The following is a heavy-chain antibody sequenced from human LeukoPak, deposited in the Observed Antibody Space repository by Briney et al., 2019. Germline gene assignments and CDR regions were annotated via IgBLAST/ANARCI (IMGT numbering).Heavy chain of an antibody. CDR1: GFTFSSYG. D-gene: IGHD4-17*01. CDR2: IKSKTDGGTT. J-gene: IGHJ4*02. V-gene: IGHV3-15*01. CDR3: TTYEAGYGDYYFDS. Sequence: GGSLRLSCAASGFTFSSYGMHWVRQAPGKGLEWVGRIKSKTDGGTTDYAASVKGRFTISKDDSKDTLYLQMNSLKTEDTAVYYCTTYEAGYGDYYFDSWGQGTLVTVSS.